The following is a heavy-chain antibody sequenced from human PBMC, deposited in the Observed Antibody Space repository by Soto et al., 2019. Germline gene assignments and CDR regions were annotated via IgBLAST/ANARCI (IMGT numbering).Heavy chain of an antibody. Sequence: SLKVSCNGSGNTFTYVYLHWVRQAPGQALEWMGWITPVNGNTKYAQKFQDRVTFTGDTSLNTAYMELSSLRSDDTAMFYCASARYDASGYFDYWRQGTLVTVAS. CDR2: ITPVNGNT. V-gene: IGHV1-45*02. CDR3: ASARYDASGYFDY. CDR1: GNTFTYVY. D-gene: IGHD3-22*01. J-gene: IGHJ4*02.